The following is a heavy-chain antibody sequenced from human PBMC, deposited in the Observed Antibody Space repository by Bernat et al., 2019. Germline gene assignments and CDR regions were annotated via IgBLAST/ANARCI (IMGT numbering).Heavy chain of an antibody. CDR1: GFTFSNCA. D-gene: IGHD3-16*02. CDR3: ATSLGVWGSYRYDDY. V-gene: IGHV3-66*01. Sequence: VQLVESGGGVVQPGRSLRLSCAASGFTFSNCAMHWVRQAPGKGLEWVSVIYSGGSTYYGDSVKGRFTISRDNSKNTVYLQMNSLRAEDTAVYYCATSLGVWGSYRYDDYWGQGTLVTVSS. CDR2: IYSGGST. J-gene: IGHJ4*02.